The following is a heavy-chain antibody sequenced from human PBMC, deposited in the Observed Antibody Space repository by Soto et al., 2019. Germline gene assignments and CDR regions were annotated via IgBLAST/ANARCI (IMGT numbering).Heavy chain of an antibody. CDR3: AKATSTVVTHRQVY. V-gene: IGHV3-23*01. J-gene: IGHJ4*02. D-gene: IGHD4-17*01. Sequence: RLSCAASGFTFSSYAMSWVRQAPGKGLEWVSAISGSGGSTYYADSVKGRFTISRDNSKNTLYLQMNSLRAEDTAVYYCAKATSTVVTHRQVYWGQGTLLTVSS. CDR2: ISGSGGST. CDR1: GFTFSSYA.